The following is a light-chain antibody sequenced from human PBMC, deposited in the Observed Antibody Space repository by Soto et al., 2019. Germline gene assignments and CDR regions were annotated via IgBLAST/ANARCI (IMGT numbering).Light chain of an antibody. CDR1: QNVNNR. J-gene: IGKJ1*01. Sequence: EIVMTQSPAMLSVSPGERATLSCRASQNVNNRLAWYQQKAGQPPRLLIYGASTRATGIPARFSGSGSGTEFTLTISSLQSEDFAVYYCQHCNSGPLLLGQGTKVDIK. CDR2: GAS. V-gene: IGKV3-15*01. CDR3: QHCNSGPLL.